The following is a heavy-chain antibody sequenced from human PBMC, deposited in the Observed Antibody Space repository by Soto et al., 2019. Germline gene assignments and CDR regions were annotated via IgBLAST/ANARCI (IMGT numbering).Heavy chain of an antibody. D-gene: IGHD5-12*01. CDR1: GYTFTGYY. CDR3: ARGIGYSGYAWYYFDY. J-gene: IGHJ4*02. CDR2: INPNSGGT. V-gene: IGHV1-2*04. Sequence: ASVKVSCKASGYTFTGYYMHWVRQAPGQGLEWMGWINPNSGGTNYAQKFQGWVTMTRDTSISTAYTELSRLRSDDTAVYYCARGIGYSGYAWYYFDYWGQGTLVTVSS.